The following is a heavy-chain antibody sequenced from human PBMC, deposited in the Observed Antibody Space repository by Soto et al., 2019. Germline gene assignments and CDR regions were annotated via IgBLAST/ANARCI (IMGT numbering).Heavy chain of an antibody. J-gene: IGHJ3*01. V-gene: IGHV5-51*01. D-gene: IGHD2-15*01. Sequence: VESLKISCKGSGYSFTSHWIGWVRQIPWKGLEWMGIIYPCDSDTRYSPSLQGQVTISADKSISTAYLQWSSLKASDTAMYYCAGGSCGMCCPNGALERWGKGKMVTVSS. CDR2: IYPCDSDT. CDR3: AGGSCGMCCPNGALER. CDR1: GYSFTSHW.